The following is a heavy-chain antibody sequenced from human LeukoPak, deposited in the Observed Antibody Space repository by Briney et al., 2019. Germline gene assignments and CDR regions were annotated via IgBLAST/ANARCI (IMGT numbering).Heavy chain of an antibody. Sequence: GGSLRLSCAASGFTFSIYGMHWVRQAPGKGLEWVAVISYDGNNRFYADSVKGRFTISRDNSKNTLYLQMNSLRAEDTAVYYCAKGYDTTYYYYYFMDVWGKGTTVTISS. CDR1: GFTFSIYG. J-gene: IGHJ6*03. D-gene: IGHD3-22*01. V-gene: IGHV3-30*18. CDR2: ISYDGNNR. CDR3: AKGYDTTYYYYYFMDV.